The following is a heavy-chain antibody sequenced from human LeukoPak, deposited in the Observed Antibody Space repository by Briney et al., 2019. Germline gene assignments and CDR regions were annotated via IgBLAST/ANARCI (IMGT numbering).Heavy chain of an antibody. J-gene: IGHJ3*02. CDR3: ARRYYDFWSGYFREGAFDI. V-gene: IGHV3-20*04. Sequence: GGSLRLSCAASGFTFDDYGMSWVRQAPGKGLEWVSGINWNGGSTGYADSVKGRFTISRDNAKNSLYLQMNSLRAEDTALYYCARRYYDFWSGYFREGAFDIWGQGTMVTVSS. CDR2: INWNGGST. CDR1: GFTFDDYG. D-gene: IGHD3-3*01.